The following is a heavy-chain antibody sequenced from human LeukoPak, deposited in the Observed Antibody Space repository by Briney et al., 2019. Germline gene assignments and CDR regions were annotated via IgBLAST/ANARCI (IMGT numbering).Heavy chain of an antibody. CDR1: GFTFNNYA. CDR2: ISDSGDRT. CDR3: AREEKFMTRETFGFDP. V-gene: IGHV3-23*01. D-gene: IGHD3-16*01. J-gene: IGHJ5*02. Sequence: GGSLRLSCVASGFTFNNYAMSWVRQAPGKGLEWVSTISDSGDRTYYANSVKGRFTTSRDNSKNTQFLQMDSLRAEDTALYFCAREEKFMTRETFGFDPWGQGTLVIVSS.